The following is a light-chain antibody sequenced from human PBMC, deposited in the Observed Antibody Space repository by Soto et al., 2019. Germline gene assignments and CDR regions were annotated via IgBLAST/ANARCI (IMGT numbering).Light chain of an antibody. CDR3: AAWDDRMNGVI. Sequence: SVLTQPPSASGTPGQRVTISCSGGSSNIGSNTINWYQQLQGTAPKLLIYANNPRPSGVPDRFSGSKSGTSASLAISGLQSEDESEYYCAAWDDRMNGVIFGGGTKLTVL. CDR2: ANN. CDR1: SSNIGSNT. J-gene: IGLJ2*01. V-gene: IGLV1-44*01.